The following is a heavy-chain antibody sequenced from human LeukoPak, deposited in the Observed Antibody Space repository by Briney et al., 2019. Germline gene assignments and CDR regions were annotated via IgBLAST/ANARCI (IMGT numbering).Heavy chain of an antibody. J-gene: IGHJ5*02. Sequence: GGSLRLSCAASGFTFSSYAMHWVRQAPGKGLEWVAVISYDGSNKYYADSVKGRFTISRDNSKNTLYLQMNSLRAEDTAVYYCAKCPPPYSSGLRSDPWGQGTLVTVSS. CDR2: ISYDGSNK. CDR3: AKCPPPYSSGLRSDP. CDR1: GFTFSSYA. D-gene: IGHD6-19*01. V-gene: IGHV3-30-3*02.